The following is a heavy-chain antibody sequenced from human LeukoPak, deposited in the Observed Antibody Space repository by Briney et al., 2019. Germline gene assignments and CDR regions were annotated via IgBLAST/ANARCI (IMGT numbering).Heavy chain of an antibody. CDR3: ANIPPPHYYYDSSGYYEY. CDR2: ISNNGGYT. J-gene: IGHJ4*02. D-gene: IGHD3-22*01. V-gene: IGHV3-23*01. CDR1: GFTFSSSA. Sequence: GGSLRLSCAASGFTFSSSAMSWVRQAPGKGLEWVSAISNNGGYTYYADSVQGRFTISRDNSKSTLCLQMNSLRAEDTAVYYCANIPPPHYYYDSSGYYEYWGQGTLVTVSS.